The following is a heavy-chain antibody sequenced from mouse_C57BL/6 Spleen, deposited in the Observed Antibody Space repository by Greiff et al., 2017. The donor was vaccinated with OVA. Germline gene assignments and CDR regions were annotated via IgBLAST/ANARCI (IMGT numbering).Heavy chain of an antibody. V-gene: IGHV1-82*01. J-gene: IGHJ1*03. D-gene: IGHD1-1*01. CDR2: IYPGDGDT. Sequence: QVQLQQSGPELVKPGASVKISCKASGYAFSSSWMNWVKQRPGKGLEWIGRIYPGDGDTNYNGKFKGKATLTADKSSSTAYMQLSSLTSEDSAVYFRARLYYGSSYWDFDVWGTGTTVTVSS. CDR1: GYAFSSSW. CDR3: ARLYYGSSYWDFDV.